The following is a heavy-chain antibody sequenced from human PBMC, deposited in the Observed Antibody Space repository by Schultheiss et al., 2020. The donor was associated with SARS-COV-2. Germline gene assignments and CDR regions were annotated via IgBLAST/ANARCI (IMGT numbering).Heavy chain of an antibody. CDR1: GFTFSSYA. CDR2: ISGSGGST. V-gene: IGHV3-23*01. Sequence: GGSLRLSCAASGFTFSSYAMSWVRQAPGKGLEWVSAISGSGGSTYYADSVKGRFTISRDNSKNTLYLQMNSLRAEDTAVYYCARESDYDFWSGYYRGYYYYYGMDVWGQGTTVTVSS. D-gene: IGHD3-3*01. J-gene: IGHJ6*02. CDR3: ARESDYDFWSGYYRGYYYYYGMDV.